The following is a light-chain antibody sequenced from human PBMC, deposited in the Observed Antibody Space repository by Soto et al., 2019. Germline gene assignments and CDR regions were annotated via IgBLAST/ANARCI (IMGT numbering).Light chain of an antibody. J-gene: IGLJ2*01. Sequence: QSVLTQPPSASGTPGQRVTISCSGSISNIGGNTVNSYQQLPGTAPKLLMYTNNQPPSGVPDRFSGSKSGTSASLAISGLLSEDEADYYCAALDDSLNGVVFGGGTKVTVL. CDR3: AALDDSLNGVV. CDR2: TNN. CDR1: ISNIGGNT. V-gene: IGLV1-44*01.